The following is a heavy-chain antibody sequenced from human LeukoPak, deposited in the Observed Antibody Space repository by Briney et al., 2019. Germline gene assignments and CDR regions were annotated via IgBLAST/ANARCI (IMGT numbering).Heavy chain of an antibody. Sequence: GGSLRLSCAASGFTFSSYSMNWVRQAPGKGREWVSSISSSSSYIYYADSVKGRFTISRDNAKNSLYLQMNSLRAEDTAVYYCARWNHSSGWFYYYYYYMDVWGKGTTVTVSS. CDR3: ARWNHSSGWFYYYYYYMDV. J-gene: IGHJ6*03. V-gene: IGHV3-21*01. CDR2: ISSSSSYI. D-gene: IGHD6-19*01. CDR1: GFTFSSYS.